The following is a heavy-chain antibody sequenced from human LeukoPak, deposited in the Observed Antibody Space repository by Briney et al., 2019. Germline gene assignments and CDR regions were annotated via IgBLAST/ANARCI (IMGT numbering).Heavy chain of an antibody. V-gene: IGHV3-74*01. CDR2: TNSDGSVR. D-gene: IGHD2/OR15-2a*01. CDR1: GFGFSSHW. CDR3: ARDPSVNNAIGYNWFDH. Sequence: GGSLRLSCAASGFGFSSHWMHWVRQAPGKGLVWVSRTNSDGSVRNYADSVEGRFIIFRDNAKNTLYLQMNSLGAEDTAVYFCARDPSVNNAIGYNWFDHWGQGALVTVSS. J-gene: IGHJ5*02.